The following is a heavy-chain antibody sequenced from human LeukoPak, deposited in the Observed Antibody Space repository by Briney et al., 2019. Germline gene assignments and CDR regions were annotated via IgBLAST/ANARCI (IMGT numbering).Heavy chain of an antibody. CDR1: GFTFSSYA. CDR3: ARSRYSGSYADC. Sequence: GGSLRLSCAASGFTFSSYAMSWVRQAPGKGPVWVSRINSDGSSIGYADSVKGRSTISRDDAKNTLYLQMNSLRAEDTAVYYCARSRYSGSYADCWGQGTLVTVSS. V-gene: IGHV3-74*01. J-gene: IGHJ4*02. D-gene: IGHD1-26*01. CDR2: INSDGSSI.